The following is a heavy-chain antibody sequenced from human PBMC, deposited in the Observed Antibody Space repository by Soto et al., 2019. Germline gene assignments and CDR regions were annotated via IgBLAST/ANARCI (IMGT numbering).Heavy chain of an antibody. CDR1: GSSISSYY. CDR3: AKNYGNAFDI. CDR2: IYYSGST. Sequence: QVQLQESGPGLVKPSETLSLTCTVSGSSISSYYWSWIRQPPGKGLEWIGYIYYSGSTNYNPSLKSRVTISVDTSKNQFSLKLSSVTAADTAVYYCAKNYGNAFDIWGQGTMVTVSS. V-gene: IGHV4-59*01. D-gene: IGHD3-10*01. J-gene: IGHJ3*02.